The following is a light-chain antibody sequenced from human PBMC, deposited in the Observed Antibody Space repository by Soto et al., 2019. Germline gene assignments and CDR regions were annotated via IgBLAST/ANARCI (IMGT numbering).Light chain of an antibody. J-gene: IGKJ3*01. V-gene: IGKV3-11*01. Sequence: IVLTQSPATLSLSPGARATLCCRASQSVSSYLAWYQQKPGQAPRLLIYDASSRASGIPARFSGSGSGTDFTLTISSLQSEDFAVHYCQQCSSWPLSFGPGTKVDI. CDR2: DAS. CDR1: QSVSSY. CDR3: QQCSSWPLS.